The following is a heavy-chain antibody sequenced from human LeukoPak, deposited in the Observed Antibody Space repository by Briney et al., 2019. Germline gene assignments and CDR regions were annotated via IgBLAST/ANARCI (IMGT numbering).Heavy chain of an antibody. D-gene: IGHD5-12*01. CDR1: GYTFTSYG. J-gene: IGHJ5*02. V-gene: IGHV1-18*01. CDR3: ARDIGEWLRNNWFDP. CDR2: ISAYNGNT. Sequence: ASVTVSCKASGYTFTSYGISWVRQAPGQGLEWMGWISAYNGNTNYAQKLQGRVTMTRDMSTSTVYMELSSVRSEDTAVYYCARDIGEWLRNNWFDPWGQGTLVTVSS.